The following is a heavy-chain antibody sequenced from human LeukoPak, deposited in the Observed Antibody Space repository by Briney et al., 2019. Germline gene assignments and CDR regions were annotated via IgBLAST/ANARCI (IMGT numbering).Heavy chain of an antibody. J-gene: IGHJ6*02. D-gene: IGHD2-21*02. CDR2: ISAYNGNT. Sequence: GASVKVSCKASGYTFTSYGISWVRQAPGQGLGWRGWISAYNGNTNYAQKLQGRVTMTTDTSTSTAYMELRSLRSDDTAVYYCARDACGGDCFYYYYGMDVWGQGTTVTVSS. V-gene: IGHV1-18*01. CDR3: ARDACGGDCFYYYYGMDV. CDR1: GYTFTSYG.